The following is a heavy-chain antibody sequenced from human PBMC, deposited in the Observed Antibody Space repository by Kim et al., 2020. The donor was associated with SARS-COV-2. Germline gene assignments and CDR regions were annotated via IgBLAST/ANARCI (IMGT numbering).Heavy chain of an antibody. V-gene: IGHV1-2*02. Sequence: GTNYAQKVQGRVTMTRDTSISTAYMELSRLRSDDTAVYYCARSEENWFDPWGQGTLVTVSS. CDR2: GT. J-gene: IGHJ5*02. CDR3: ARSEENWFDP.